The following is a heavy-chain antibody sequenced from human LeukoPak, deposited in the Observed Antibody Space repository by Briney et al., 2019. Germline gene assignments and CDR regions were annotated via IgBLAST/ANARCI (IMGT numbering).Heavy chain of an antibody. CDR3: ATGVLRVLGEVTPDFDY. J-gene: IGHJ4*02. V-gene: IGHV1-24*01. D-gene: IGHD3-3*01. CDR2: FDPEDGET. CDR1: GYTLTELS. Sequence: ASVKVSRKVSGYTLTELSMHWVRQAPGKGLEWMGGFDPEDGETIYAQKFQGRGTMTEDTSTDTAYMELSSLRSEDTAVYYCATGVLRVLGEVTPDFDYWGQGTLVTVSS.